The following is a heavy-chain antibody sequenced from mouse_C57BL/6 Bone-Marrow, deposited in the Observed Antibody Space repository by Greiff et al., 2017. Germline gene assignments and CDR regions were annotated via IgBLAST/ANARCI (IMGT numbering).Heavy chain of an antibody. CDR2: IDPENGDT. J-gene: IGHJ1*03. Sequence: EVKLQESGAELVRPGASVKLSCTASGFNIKDDYMHWVKQRPEQGLEWIGWIDPENGDTAYASKFQGKATITADTSSNTAYLQLSSLTSEDTAVYYCTTLIYYYWYFDVWGTGTTVTVSS. CDR3: TTLIYYYWYFDV. V-gene: IGHV14-4*01. CDR1: GFNIKDDY. D-gene: IGHD1-1*01.